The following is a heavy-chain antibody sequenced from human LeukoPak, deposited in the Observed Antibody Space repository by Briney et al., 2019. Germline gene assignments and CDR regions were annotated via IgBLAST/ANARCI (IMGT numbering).Heavy chain of an antibody. J-gene: IGHJ4*02. CDR2: ISDSGGST. V-gene: IGHV3-23*01. CDR3: AKRGVVIRVILVGFHKEAYYFQS. D-gene: IGHD3/OR15-3a*01. Sequence: GGSLRLSCAVSGITLSNYGMSWVRQAPGKGLEWVAGISDSGGSTNYADSVKGRFTISRDNPKNTLYLQMNSLRAEDTAVYFCAKRGVVIRVILVGFHKEAYYFQSWGQGALVTVSS. CDR1: GITLSNYG.